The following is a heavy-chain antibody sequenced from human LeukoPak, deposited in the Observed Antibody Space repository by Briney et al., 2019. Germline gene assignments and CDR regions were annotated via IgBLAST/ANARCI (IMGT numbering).Heavy chain of an antibody. J-gene: IGHJ4*01. CDR2: VSGRGDST. CDR3: AKDQGSGHGAYTWGTFDY. V-gene: IGHV3-23*01. CDR1: GFTFRDYY. D-gene: IGHD3-16*01. Sequence: GGSLRLSCAASGFTFRDYYMSWVRQAPGKGLEWVSGVSGRGDSTVYADSVKGRFTISRDNSGNTLFLQMNSLRVEDTAVYYCAKDQGSGHGAYTWGTFDYWGPETLVTVFS.